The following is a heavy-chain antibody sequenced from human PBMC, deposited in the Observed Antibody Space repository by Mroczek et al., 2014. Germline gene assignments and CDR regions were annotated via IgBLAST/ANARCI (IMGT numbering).Heavy chain of an antibody. Sequence: VQLVETGAEVKKPGASVKVSCKASGYTFTGYYMHWVRQAPGQGLEWMGWINPNSGGTNYAQKFQGRVTMTRDTSISTAYMELSRLRSDDTAVYYCARVEQWLAVSNWHYNWFDPWGQGTLVTVSS. J-gene: IGHJ5*02. V-gene: IGHV1-2*02. CDR3: ARVEQWLAVSNWHYNWFDP. D-gene: IGHD6-19*01. CDR2: INPNSGGT. CDR1: GYTFTGYY.